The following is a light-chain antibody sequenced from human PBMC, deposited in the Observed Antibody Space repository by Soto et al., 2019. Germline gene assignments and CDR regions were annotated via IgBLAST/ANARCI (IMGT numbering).Light chain of an antibody. CDR1: QSISNW. Sequence: DIQMTQSPSSLSASVGDRVTITCRASQSISNWLAWYQQKPGKAPNLLIYDASSLQSGVPSRFSGSGCGTEFTLTISSLQPGDFATYYCQQYSSRSTFGQGTKVDIK. CDR3: QQYSSRST. CDR2: DAS. J-gene: IGKJ1*01. V-gene: IGKV1-5*01.